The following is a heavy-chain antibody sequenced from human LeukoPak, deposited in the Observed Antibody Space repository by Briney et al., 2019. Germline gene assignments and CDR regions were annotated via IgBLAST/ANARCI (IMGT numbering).Heavy chain of an antibody. CDR1: GYTFTSYY. V-gene: IGHV1-46*01. Sequence: ASVTVSCKASGYTFTSYYMHWLRQAPGQGLKWMGIINPSGGSTSYAQKFQGRVTMTRDTSTSTVYMELSSLRSEDTAVYYCARVYYDILTGYYLPDYWGQGTLVTVSS. J-gene: IGHJ4*02. CDR3: ARVYYDILTGYYLPDY. CDR2: INPSGGST. D-gene: IGHD3-9*01.